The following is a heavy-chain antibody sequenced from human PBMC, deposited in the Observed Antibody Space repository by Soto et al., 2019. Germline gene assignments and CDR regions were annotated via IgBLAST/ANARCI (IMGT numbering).Heavy chain of an antibody. V-gene: IGHV4-34*01. Sequence: SETLSLTCAVYGGSFSGYYWSWIRQPPGKGLEWIGEINHSGSTNYNPSLKSRVTISVDTSKNQFSLKLSSVTAADTAVYYCARSIFGVVITRYYYYMDVWGKGTTVTVSS. D-gene: IGHD3-3*01. CDR3: ARSIFGVVITRYYYYMDV. CDR2: INHSGST. J-gene: IGHJ6*03. CDR1: GGSFSGYY.